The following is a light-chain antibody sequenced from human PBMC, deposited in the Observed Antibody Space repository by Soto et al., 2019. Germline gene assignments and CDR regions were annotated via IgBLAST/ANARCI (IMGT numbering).Light chain of an antibody. Sequence: DIQMTQSPSSVSASVGDRVTIICRASQSISSYLNWYQQKPGKAPKLLIYAASSLQSGVPSRFSGSGSGTDFTLTISSLQPEDFATYYCQQSYSKTFGQGTKVDI. J-gene: IGKJ1*01. V-gene: IGKV1-39*01. CDR1: QSISSY. CDR2: AAS. CDR3: QQSYSKT.